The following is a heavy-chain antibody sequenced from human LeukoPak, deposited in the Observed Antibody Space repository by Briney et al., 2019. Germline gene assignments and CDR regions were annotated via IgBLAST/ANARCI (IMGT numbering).Heavy chain of an antibody. CDR1: GYTFTSYA. J-gene: IGHJ4*02. V-gene: IGHV1-3*03. CDR3: ARASLQWLAPQDFDY. CDR2: INAGNGNT. Sequence: ASVKVSCKASGYTFTSYAMHWVRQAPGQRLEWMGWINAGNGNTKYSQEFQGRVTITRDTSASTAYMELSSLRSEDTAVYYCARASLQWLAPQDFDYWGQGTLVTVSS. D-gene: IGHD6-19*01.